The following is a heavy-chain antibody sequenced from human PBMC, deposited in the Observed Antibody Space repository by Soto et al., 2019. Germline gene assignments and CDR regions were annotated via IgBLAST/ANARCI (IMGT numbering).Heavy chain of an antibody. Sequence: VGSLRLSCTVSGFTFSNAWMTWVRQAPGKGLEWVGRIKSKTDDGTTDYAAPVKGRFTISRDDSRNTLYLQMNSLKTEDTAVYYCTTDSSSWAYYYYYGMDVWGQGTTVTVSS. CDR3: TTDSSSWAYYYYYGMDV. D-gene: IGHD2-2*01. V-gene: IGHV3-15*01. CDR2: IKSKTDDGTT. CDR1: GFTFSNAW. J-gene: IGHJ6*02.